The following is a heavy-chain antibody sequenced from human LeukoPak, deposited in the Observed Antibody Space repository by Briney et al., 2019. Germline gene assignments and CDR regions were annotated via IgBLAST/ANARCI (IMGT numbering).Heavy chain of an antibody. D-gene: IGHD2-2*01. CDR1: GYTFTDYY. CDR3: ARGAVPAAPPDY. V-gene: IGHV1-2*06. Sequence: ASVKVSCKASGYTFTDYYMHWVRQAPGQGLEWMGRINPNSGGTNYAQKFQGRVTMTRGTSISTAYMELSRLRSDDTALYSCARGAVPAAPPDYWGQGTLVTVSS. J-gene: IGHJ4*02. CDR2: INPNSGGT.